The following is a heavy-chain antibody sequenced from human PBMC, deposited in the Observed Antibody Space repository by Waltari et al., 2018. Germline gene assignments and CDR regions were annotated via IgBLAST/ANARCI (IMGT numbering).Heavy chain of an antibody. CDR3: ARDQRGRWSPFDY. Sequence: EVQLVESGGGLVQPGGSLRLSCATSGFTFSDYWMSWVRPAPGKGLEWVANMKEDGSEIYYVDSVRGRFTISTDNAKKSVYLQMNSLRVEDTAVYYCARDQRGRWSPFDYWGQGTLVTVSS. CDR2: MKEDGSEI. CDR1: GFTFSDYW. J-gene: IGHJ4*02. V-gene: IGHV3-7*01. D-gene: IGHD3-16*01.